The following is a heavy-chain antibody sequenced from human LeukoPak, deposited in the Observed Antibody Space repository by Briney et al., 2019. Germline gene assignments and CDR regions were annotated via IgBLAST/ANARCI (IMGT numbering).Heavy chain of an antibody. CDR3: ANFERTVAGPYNWFDA. Sequence: GGSLRLSCAASGFTFRNYAMSWVRQSPGRGLEWVSAISDSGSHTYYADSVKGRFTISRDNSKNTLYLQMNSLRAEETAIYYCANFERTVAGPYNWFDAWGQGTLVTVSS. V-gene: IGHV3-23*01. J-gene: IGHJ5*02. CDR2: ISDSGSHT. CDR1: GFTFRNYA. D-gene: IGHD6-19*01.